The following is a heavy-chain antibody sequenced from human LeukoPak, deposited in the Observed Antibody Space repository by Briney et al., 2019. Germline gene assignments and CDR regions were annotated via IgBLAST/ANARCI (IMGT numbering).Heavy chain of an antibody. CDR2: ISSSGRAI. CDR3: VRRYCSSSSCTLDS. D-gene: IGHD2-15*01. V-gene: IGHV3-48*03. Sequence: GGSLRLSCAASAFTFSSYEMIWVRQAPGKGLEWVSYISSSGRAIFYADSVKGRFTVSRDNVKNSLYLQMNSLRAEDKAVDYCVRRYCSSSSCTLDSWGQGTLVTVSS. J-gene: IGHJ4*02. CDR1: AFTFSSYE.